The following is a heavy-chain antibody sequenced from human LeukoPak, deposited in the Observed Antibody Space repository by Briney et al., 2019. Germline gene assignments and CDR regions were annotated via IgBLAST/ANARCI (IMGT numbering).Heavy chain of an antibody. Sequence: GGSLRLSCAASGFTFSSYEMNWVRQAPGKRLEWVSYISSSGSTIYYADSVKGRFTISRDNAKNSLYLQMNSLRAEGTAVYYCARDGQLRYFDWLFDAFDIWGQGTMVTVSS. D-gene: IGHD3-9*01. CDR1: GFTFSSYE. J-gene: IGHJ3*02. CDR3: ARDGQLRYFDWLFDAFDI. CDR2: ISSSGSTI. V-gene: IGHV3-48*03.